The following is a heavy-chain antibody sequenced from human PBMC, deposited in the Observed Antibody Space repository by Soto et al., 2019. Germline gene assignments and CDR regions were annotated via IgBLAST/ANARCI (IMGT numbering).Heavy chain of an antibody. Sequence: VAAVKVSCKASGYTFTSYGISWVRQAPGQGLEWMGWISAYNGNTNYAQKLQGRVTMTTDTSTSTAYMELRSLRSDDTAVYYCARGSIVGATYYHYYGMDVWGQGTTVTVSS. CDR2: ISAYNGNT. V-gene: IGHV1-18*01. J-gene: IGHJ6*02. D-gene: IGHD1-26*01. CDR1: GYTFTSYG. CDR3: ARGSIVGATYYHYYGMDV.